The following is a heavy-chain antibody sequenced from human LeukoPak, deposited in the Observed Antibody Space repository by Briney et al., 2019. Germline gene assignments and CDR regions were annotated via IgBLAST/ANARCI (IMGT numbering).Heavy chain of an antibody. V-gene: IGHV3-33*01. D-gene: IGHD3-16*02. J-gene: IGHJ4*02. Sequence: PGRSLRLSCAASGFTFSSYGMHWVRQAPGKRLEWVAVIWYDGSNKYYADSVKGRFTISRDNSKNTLYLQMNSLRAEDTAVYYCARDLVWGSYRYMDYWGQGTLVTVSS. CDR2: IWYDGSNK. CDR3: ARDLVWGSYRYMDY. CDR1: GFTFSSYG.